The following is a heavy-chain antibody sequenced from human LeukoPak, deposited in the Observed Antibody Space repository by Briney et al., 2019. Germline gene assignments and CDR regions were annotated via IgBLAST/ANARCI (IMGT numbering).Heavy chain of an antibody. D-gene: IGHD3-10*01. V-gene: IGHV1-69*13. CDR3: ATAYTLLWFGEFPGGYGMDV. CDR2: IIPIFGTA. Sequence: ASVKVSCKASGGTFSSYAISWVRQAPGQGLEWMGGIIPIFGTANYAQKFQGRVTITADESTSTAYMELSSLRSEDTAVYYCATAYTLLWFGEFPGGYGMDVWGQGTTVTVSS. J-gene: IGHJ6*02. CDR1: GGTFSSYA.